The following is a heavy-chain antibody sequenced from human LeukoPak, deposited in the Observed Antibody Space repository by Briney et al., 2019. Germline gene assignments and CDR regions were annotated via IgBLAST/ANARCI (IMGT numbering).Heavy chain of an antibody. D-gene: IGHD2-2*01. V-gene: IGHV1-18*04. Sequence: ASVKVSCKASGYTFNSYGISWVRQAPGQGLEWMGWISPYNGYTNYAQKLQGRVTMTTDTSTSTAYTELRSLRSDDTAVYYCARWYCSSTSCYAGAFDIWGQGTMVTVSS. J-gene: IGHJ3*02. CDR1: GYTFNSYG. CDR2: ISPYNGYT. CDR3: ARWYCSSTSCYAGAFDI.